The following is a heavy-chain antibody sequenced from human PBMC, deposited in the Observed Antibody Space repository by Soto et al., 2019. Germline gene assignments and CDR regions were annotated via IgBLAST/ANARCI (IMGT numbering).Heavy chain of an antibody. D-gene: IGHD6-13*01. CDR3: ATPSCSWGTLRALDAFDI. Sequence: GGSLRLSCAASGFSFSTYWMTWVRLAPGKGLEWVANINEDGSGRQYVDSVKGRFTISRDNSKNTLYLQMNSLRAEDTAVYYCATPSCSWGTLRALDAFDIWGQGTMVTV. V-gene: IGHV3-7*03. CDR1: GFSFSTYW. CDR2: INEDGSGR. J-gene: IGHJ3*02.